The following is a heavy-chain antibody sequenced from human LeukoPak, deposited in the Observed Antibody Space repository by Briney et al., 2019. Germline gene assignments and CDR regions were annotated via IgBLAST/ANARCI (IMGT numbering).Heavy chain of an antibody. CDR1: GYTFTSYA. Sequence: ASVKVSCKASGYTFTSYAMNWVRQAPGQGLEWMGWINTNTGNPTYAQGFTGRFVFSLDTSVSTAYLQISSLKAEDTAVYYCARDGQYYDFWSGYSDYYYYYMDVWGKGTTVTVSS. D-gene: IGHD3-3*01. V-gene: IGHV7-4-1*02. J-gene: IGHJ6*03. CDR3: ARDGQYYDFWSGYSDYYYYYMDV. CDR2: INTNTGNP.